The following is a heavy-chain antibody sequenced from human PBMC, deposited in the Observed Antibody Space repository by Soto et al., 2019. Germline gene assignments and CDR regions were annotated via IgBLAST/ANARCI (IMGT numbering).Heavy chain of an antibody. Sequence: ASVKVSWKTSGYAFSAYYMHWVRQAPGEGLEWMGWINPKSGGTLYAHKFQGRVTMNRDTSISKAYMELSRLRSDDTAVYYCARGGPFAYDTIGYYVYWGQ. V-gene: IGHV1-2*07. CDR1: GYAFSAYY. CDR3: ARGGPFAYDTIGYYVY. CDR2: INPKSGGT. J-gene: IGHJ4*01. D-gene: IGHD3-22*01.